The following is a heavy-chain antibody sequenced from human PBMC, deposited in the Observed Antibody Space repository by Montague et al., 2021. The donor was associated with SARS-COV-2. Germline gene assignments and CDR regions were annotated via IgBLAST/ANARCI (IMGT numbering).Heavy chain of an antibody. Sequence: QSGAEVKKPGESLKISCRGSGYIFTTYWISWVRQMPGKGLEWMGRIDPGDSQTKYSPSFEGRVTISANKSIATAYLQWSSLEASDTAVYYCARREMFGAARPFHSFGMDVWGQGTTVTVSS. J-gene: IGHJ6*02. D-gene: IGHD6-6*01. CDR3: ARREMFGAARPFHSFGMDV. CDR1: GYIFTTYW. CDR2: IDPGDSQT. V-gene: IGHV5-10-1*01.